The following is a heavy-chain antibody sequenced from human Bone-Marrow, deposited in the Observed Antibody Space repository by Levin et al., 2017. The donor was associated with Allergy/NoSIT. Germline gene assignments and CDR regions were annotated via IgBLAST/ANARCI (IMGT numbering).Heavy chain of an antibody. J-gene: IGHJ4*02. V-gene: IGHV2-70*01. CDR3: ARTITTVVTPYYFDS. D-gene: IGHD4-23*01. CDR1: GFSLSTNGMC. CDR2: IDWDDDK. Sequence: RPSGPTLVKPTQTLTLTCTFSGFSLSTNGMCVSWIRQPPGKALEWLALIDWDDDKYYSASLRTRLTISKDTSKNEVVLKMTNMDPADAATYYCARTITTVVTPYYFDSWGQGTLVTVSS.